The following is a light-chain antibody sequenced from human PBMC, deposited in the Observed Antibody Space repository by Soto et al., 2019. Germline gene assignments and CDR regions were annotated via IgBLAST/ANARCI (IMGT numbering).Light chain of an antibody. CDR2: GAF. J-gene: IGKJ1*01. V-gene: IGKV3-20*01. Sequence: EIVLTQSPGTLSLSPGERVTLSCRASQSVSSTYLAWYQHKPGQAPRLLIYGAFSRATGIPDRFSGSGSGTDFTFTISRLEPEDFAVYYCHQYGSSPWTFGQGTKVDIK. CDR3: HQYGSSPWT. CDR1: QSVSSTY.